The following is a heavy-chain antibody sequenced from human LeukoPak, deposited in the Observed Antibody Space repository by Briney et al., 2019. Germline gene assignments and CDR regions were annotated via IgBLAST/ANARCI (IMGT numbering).Heavy chain of an antibody. CDR3: AKGPDITIFGVVIIPLDGMDV. V-gene: IGHV3-23*01. D-gene: IGHD3-3*01. Sequence: GGSLRLSCAASGFTFSSYAMSWVRQAPGKGLEWVSAISGNGGSTYYADSVKGRFTISRDNSKNTLYLQMNSLRAEDTAVYYCAKGPDITIFGVVIIPLDGMDVWGQGTTVTVSS. J-gene: IGHJ6*02. CDR1: GFTFSSYA. CDR2: ISGNGGST.